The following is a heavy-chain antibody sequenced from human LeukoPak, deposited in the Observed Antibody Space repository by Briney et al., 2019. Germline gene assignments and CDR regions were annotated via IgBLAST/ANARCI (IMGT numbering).Heavy chain of an antibody. J-gene: IGHJ4*02. CDR2: IYYSGST. Sequence: SETLSLTCTVSGDSISTSSYYWGWIRQPPGKGLEWLGSIYYSGSTYYNPSLKSRVTISVDTSKNQFSLSLYSVTAADTAVFYCARSYYYDYRQIDYWGQGTLVTVSS. D-gene: IGHD3-22*01. CDR3: ARSYYYDYRQIDY. CDR1: GDSISTSSYY. V-gene: IGHV4-39*01.